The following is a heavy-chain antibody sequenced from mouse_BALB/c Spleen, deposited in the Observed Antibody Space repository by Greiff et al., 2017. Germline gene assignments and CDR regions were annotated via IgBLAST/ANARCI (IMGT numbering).Heavy chain of an antibody. V-gene: IGHV5-6*01. Sequence: EVQLVESGGGLVKPGGSLKLSCAASGFTFSSYGMSWVRQTPDKRLEWVATISSGGSYTYSPDSVKGRFTISRDNAKNTLYLQMSSLKSEDTAMYYCASLYDGYYGFAYWGQGTLVTVSA. CDR3: ASLYDGYYGFAY. D-gene: IGHD2-3*01. J-gene: IGHJ3*01. CDR2: ISSGGSYT. CDR1: GFTFSSYG.